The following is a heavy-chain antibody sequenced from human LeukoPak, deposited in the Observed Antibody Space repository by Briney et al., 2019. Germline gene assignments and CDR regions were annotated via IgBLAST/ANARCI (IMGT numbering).Heavy chain of an antibody. V-gene: IGHV3-21*04. J-gene: IGHJ4*02. Sequence: GGSLRLSCAASGFTFSDYFMNWVRQAPGKGLEWVSSMSRSSSYIYYADSVKGRFTISRDNSKNTLYLQMNSLRAEDTAVYYCAKGISSSWYDYWGQGTLVTVSS. CDR2: MSRSSSYI. CDR1: GFTFSDYF. D-gene: IGHD6-13*01. CDR3: AKGISSSWYDY.